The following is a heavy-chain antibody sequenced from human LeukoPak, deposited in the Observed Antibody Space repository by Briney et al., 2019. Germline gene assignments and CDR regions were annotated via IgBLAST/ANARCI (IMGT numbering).Heavy chain of an antibody. J-gene: IGHJ4*02. V-gene: IGHV4-59*01. CDR3: ARGGGVAGTPYNPYDY. CDR1: GDSISNYY. Sequence: SETLSLTCTVSGDSISNYYWSWIRQPPGKGLEWIGYIYYSGSTNYNPSLKSRVTISVDTSKNQFSLKLSSVTAADTAVYYCARGGGVAGTPYNPYDYWGQGTLVTVSS. D-gene: IGHD6-19*01. CDR2: IYYSGST.